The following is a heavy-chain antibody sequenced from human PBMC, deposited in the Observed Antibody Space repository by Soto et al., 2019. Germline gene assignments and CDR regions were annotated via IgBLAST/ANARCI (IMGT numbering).Heavy chain of an antibody. Sequence: GGSLRLSCAAFGFTFSSYWMSWVRQAPGKGLEWVANIKQDGSEKYYVDSVKGRFTISRDNAKNSLYLQMNSLRAEDTAVYYCARDGELGIGSQAFDIWGQGTMVTVSS. D-gene: IGHD7-27*01. CDR2: IKQDGSEK. V-gene: IGHV3-7*03. J-gene: IGHJ3*02. CDR3: ARDGELGIGSQAFDI. CDR1: GFTFSSYW.